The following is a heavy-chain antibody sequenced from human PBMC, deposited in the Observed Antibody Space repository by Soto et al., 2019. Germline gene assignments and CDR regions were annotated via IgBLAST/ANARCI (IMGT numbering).Heavy chain of an antibody. CDR1: GGSFSGYY. CDR2: INHSGST. Sequence: SETLSLTCAVYGGSFSGYYWSWIRQPPGKGLEWIGEINHSGSTNYNPSLKSRVTISVDTSKNQFSLKLSSVTAADTAVYYCARGRGTTVTTGFAYWGQGTLVTVSS. D-gene: IGHD4-17*01. J-gene: IGHJ4*02. CDR3: ARGRGTTVTTGFAY. V-gene: IGHV4-34*01.